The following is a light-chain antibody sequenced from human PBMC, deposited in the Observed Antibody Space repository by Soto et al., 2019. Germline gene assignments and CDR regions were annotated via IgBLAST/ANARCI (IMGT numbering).Light chain of an antibody. CDR1: TAVPNN. J-gene: IGKJ4*01. CDR3: QQVKTYPRT. CDR2: EAS. V-gene: IGKV1-9*01. Sequence: DIHLTKSPSFLSASVGDRVTITCRPITAVPNNMPWYQQKPGEPPKLLVNEASTLHSGVPSSFSGRNSGTHFTLTIDSLHHEDVATYYCQQVKTYPRTFGGGTKVEIK.